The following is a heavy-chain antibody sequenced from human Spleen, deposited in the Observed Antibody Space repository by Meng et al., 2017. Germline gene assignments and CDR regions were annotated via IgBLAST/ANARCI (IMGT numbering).Heavy chain of an antibody. J-gene: IGHJ4*02. CDR2: ISAYNGNT. CDR1: GGIFSNYV. CDR3: ARDLPYYDFWSGLRSYFDY. D-gene: IGHD3-3*01. V-gene: IGHV1-18*01. Sequence: ASVKVSCKALGGIFSNYVISWVRQAPGQGLEWMGWISAYNGNTNYAQKLQGRVTMTTDTSTSTAYMELRSLRSDDTAVYYCARDLPYYDFWSGLRSYFDYWGQGTLVTVSS.